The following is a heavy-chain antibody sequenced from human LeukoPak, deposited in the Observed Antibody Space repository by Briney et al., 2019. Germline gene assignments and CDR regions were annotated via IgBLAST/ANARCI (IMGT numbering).Heavy chain of an antibody. D-gene: IGHD3-16*01. CDR2: ISESGGAT. CDR3: ATFGVGWVAFEY. CDR1: GFMFSHSA. Sequence: GGSLRLSCAASGFMFSHSAMTWVRQTPGKGLEWVSGISESGGATYYAGSAKGRFTISRDNSKNTLYLQMNSLRSDDTAVYYCATFGVGWVAFEYWGQGALVTVPS. V-gene: IGHV3-23*01. J-gene: IGHJ4*02.